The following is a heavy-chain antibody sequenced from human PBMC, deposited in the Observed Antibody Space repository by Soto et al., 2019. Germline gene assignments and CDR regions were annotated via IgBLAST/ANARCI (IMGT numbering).Heavy chain of an antibody. J-gene: IGHJ4*02. Sequence: ASVKVSCKASGGTFSSYAISWVRQAPGQGLEWMGGIIPIFGGTNYAQKFQGWVTMTRDTSISTAYMELSRLRSDDTAVYYCARGGYSGYDFDYWGQGTLVTVSS. CDR2: IIPIFGGT. CDR1: GGTFSSYA. D-gene: IGHD5-12*01. V-gene: IGHV1-2*04. CDR3: ARGGYSGYDFDY.